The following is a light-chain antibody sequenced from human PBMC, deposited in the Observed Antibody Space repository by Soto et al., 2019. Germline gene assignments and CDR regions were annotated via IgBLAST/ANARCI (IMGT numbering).Light chain of an antibody. V-gene: IGKV3D-15*01. CDR2: GAS. CDR1: QSVSSN. J-gene: IGKJ4*01. Sequence: EIVMTQSPATLSVSPGERATLSCRASQSVSSNLAWYQQKPGQAPRLLIYGASTRAPGIPARFSGSGSGTECTLTISSLQSEDFAVYYWQQYNNWRGLTFGGGTKVEIK. CDR3: QQYNNWRGLT.